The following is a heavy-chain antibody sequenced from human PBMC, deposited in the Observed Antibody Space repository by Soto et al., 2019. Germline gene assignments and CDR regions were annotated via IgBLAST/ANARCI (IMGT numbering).Heavy chain of an antibody. CDR3: ARGQQWLVPSPHYGMDV. Sequence: GGSLRLSCAASGFTFSSYDMHWVRQATGKGLEWVSAIGTAGDTYYPGSVKGRFTISRENAKNSLYLQMNSLRAEDTAVYYCARGQQWLVPSPHYGMDVWGQGTTVTVSS. CDR1: GFTFSSYD. D-gene: IGHD6-19*01. V-gene: IGHV3-13*01. CDR2: IGTAGDT. J-gene: IGHJ6*02.